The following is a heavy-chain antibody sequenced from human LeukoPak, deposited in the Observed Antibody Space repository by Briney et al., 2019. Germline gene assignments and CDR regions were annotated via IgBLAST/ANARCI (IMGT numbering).Heavy chain of an antibody. CDR2: INWNGGST. V-gene: IGHV3-20*04. CDR3: ARAEYGYYYYYMDV. D-gene: IGHD2/OR15-2a*01. J-gene: IGHJ6*03. Sequence: GGSLRLSCAASGFTFDDYGTSWVRQAPGKGLEWVSGINWNGGSTGYADSVKGRFTISRDNAKNSLYLQMNSLRAEDTALYYCARAEYGYYYYYMDVWGKGTTVTVSS. CDR1: GFTFDDYG.